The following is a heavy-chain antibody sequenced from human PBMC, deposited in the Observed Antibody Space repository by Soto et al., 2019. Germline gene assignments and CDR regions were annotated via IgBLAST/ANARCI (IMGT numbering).Heavy chain of an antibody. CDR1: GFTFSTYT. CDR2: ISGSGGSP. J-gene: IGHJ4*02. V-gene: IGHV3-23*01. Sequence: EVQLLESGGGLVQPGGSLRLSCVASGFTFSTYTMSWVRQAPGKGLEWVSVISGSGGSPSYADSVQGRFSISRDNHKKTLYLQMNSLRGEDTAMYYCAKARCSTTNCYVPDYWGQGTLVTVSS. D-gene: IGHD2-2*01. CDR3: AKARCSTTNCYVPDY.